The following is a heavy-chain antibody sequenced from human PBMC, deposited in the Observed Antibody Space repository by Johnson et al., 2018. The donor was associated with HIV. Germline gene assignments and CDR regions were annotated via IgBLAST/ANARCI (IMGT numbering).Heavy chain of an antibody. V-gene: IGHV3-NL1*01. CDR2: IGGSGTNT. D-gene: IGHD4-17*01. Sequence: VQLVESGGGVVQPGRSLRLSCAASGFTFSSYGMPWVRQAPGKGLEWVSSIGGSGTNTYYADSVKGRFTISRDNSKNTLYLQMNSLRAEDTAVYYCARDSTPWGGDYVGYAFDIWGQGTTVTVSS. CDR1: GFTFSSYG. CDR3: ARDSTPWGGDYVGYAFDI. J-gene: IGHJ3*02.